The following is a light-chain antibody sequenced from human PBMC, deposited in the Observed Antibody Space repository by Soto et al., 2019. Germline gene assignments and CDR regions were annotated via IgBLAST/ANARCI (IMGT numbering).Light chain of an antibody. CDR2: VGTGGIVG. CDR1: SGYSKYK. Sequence: QPMLTQPPSASASLGASVTLTCTLSSGYSKYKVDWYQQRPGKGPRFVMRVGTGGIVGSKGDGIPDRFSVLGSGLNRYLAIKNIQEEDESDYHCGADHGSGNNFVVVFGGGTQLPVL. CDR3: GADHGSGNNFVVV. V-gene: IGLV9-49*01. J-gene: IGLJ2*01.